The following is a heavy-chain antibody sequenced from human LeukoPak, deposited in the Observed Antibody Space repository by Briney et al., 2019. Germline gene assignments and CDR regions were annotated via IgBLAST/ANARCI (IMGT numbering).Heavy chain of an antibody. CDR3: ARAAIAAIQTRYFQH. CDR1: GYTFTSYG. Sequence: GASVKVSCKASGYTFTSYGISWVRQAPGQGLEWMGWISAYNGNTNYAQKLQGRVTMTTDTSTSTAYMEMRSLISDDTAAYYCARAAIAAIQTRYFQHWGQGTLVTVSS. D-gene: IGHD6-13*01. CDR2: ISAYNGNT. V-gene: IGHV1-18*01. J-gene: IGHJ1*01.